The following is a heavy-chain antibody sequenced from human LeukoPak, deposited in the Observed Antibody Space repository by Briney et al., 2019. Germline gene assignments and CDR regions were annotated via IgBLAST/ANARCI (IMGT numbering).Heavy chain of an antibody. V-gene: IGHV4-39*01. J-gene: IGHJ4*02. CDR3: ARHMYYYDSSGYYMDY. CDR2: IYYSGST. D-gene: IGHD3-22*01. Sequence: SETLSLTCTVSGGSISSSSYYWGWIRQPPGKGLEWIGSIYYSGSTYCNPSLKSRVTISVDTSKNQFSLKLSSVTAADTAVYYCARHMYYYDSSGYYMDYWGQGTLVTVSS. CDR1: GGSISSSSYY.